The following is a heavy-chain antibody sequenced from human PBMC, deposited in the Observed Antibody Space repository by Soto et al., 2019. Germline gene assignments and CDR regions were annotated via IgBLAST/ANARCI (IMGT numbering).Heavy chain of an antibody. D-gene: IGHD6-13*01. Sequence: GGSLRLSCAASGFTFSSYAMSWVRQAPGKGLEWVSVISGSGSTTYYVDSVRGRFTISRDNSENTLHLQMTNLRAEDTAVYYWAKYGSPRTEYYYCGMDVWGQGTTVTVSS. CDR3: AKYGSPRTEYYYCGMDV. CDR1: GFTFSSYA. V-gene: IGHV3-23*01. CDR2: ISGSGSTT. J-gene: IGHJ6*02.